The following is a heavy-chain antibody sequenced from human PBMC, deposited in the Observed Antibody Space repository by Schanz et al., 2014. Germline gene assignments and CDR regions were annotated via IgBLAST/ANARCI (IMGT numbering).Heavy chain of an antibody. CDR1: GYTFVSYS. CDR3: ARDDRAYYYGMDV. J-gene: IGHJ6*02. D-gene: IGHD3-22*01. Sequence: QVQLVQSGAEVKKPGASVKVSCKASGYTFVSYSMHWVRQAPGQGLEWMGIINPNTGGTNFAQKFQGCITVTRDTSISTVYMERSRVTYEDTAVYYCARDDRAYYYGMDVWGQGATVTVSS. V-gene: IGHV1-2*04. CDR2: INPNTGGT.